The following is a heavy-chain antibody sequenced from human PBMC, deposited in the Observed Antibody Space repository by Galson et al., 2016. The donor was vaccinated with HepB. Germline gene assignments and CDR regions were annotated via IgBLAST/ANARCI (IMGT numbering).Heavy chain of an antibody. CDR3: ASPLWFADVSSFGF. D-gene: IGHD3-10*01. CDR2: ISWDDAK. CDR1: GFSLSSAAVG. V-gene: IGHV2-5*02. J-gene: IGHJ5*01. Sequence: PALVKPTQTLTLTCTFSGFSLSSAAVGVGWVRQAPGEAPEWLAFISWDDAKYFSPSLSSRLTITKDTSKNQVVLTMTNMDPVDTGTYYCASPLWFADVSSFGFWGRGTLVTVSS.